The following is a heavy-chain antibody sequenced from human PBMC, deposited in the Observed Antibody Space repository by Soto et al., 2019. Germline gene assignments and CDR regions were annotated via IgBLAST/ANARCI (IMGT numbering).Heavy chain of an antibody. CDR3: ARDGGYDVLTGHYILLYYLDN. Sequence: ASVKVSCKASGYTFTTYSMHWARQTPGHGLEWMGVINPSGGRTSYAQKFQGRVTMTRDTSTSTVHMELSNLRSEDTAVYFCARDGGYDVLTGHYILLYYLDNWGLGTLVTVSS. D-gene: IGHD3-9*01. CDR2: INPSGGRT. V-gene: IGHV1-46*01. J-gene: IGHJ4*02. CDR1: GYTFTTYS.